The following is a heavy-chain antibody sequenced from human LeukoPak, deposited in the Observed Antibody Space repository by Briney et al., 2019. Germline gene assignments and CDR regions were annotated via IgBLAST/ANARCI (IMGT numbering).Heavy chain of an antibody. V-gene: IGHV3-23*03. J-gene: IGHJ2*01. CDR3: AKDRSMNNWNAFHFDL. D-gene: IGHD1-20*01. CDR1: GFTFSSYA. CDR2: ISGGGGT. Sequence: GGSLRLSCSASGFTFSSYAMTWVRQAPGKGLEWVSLISGGGGTYYADSVKGRFTISRDNSKNTLFLQMDNLRADDTAVYSCAKDRSMNNWNAFHFDLWGRGTLVTVSS.